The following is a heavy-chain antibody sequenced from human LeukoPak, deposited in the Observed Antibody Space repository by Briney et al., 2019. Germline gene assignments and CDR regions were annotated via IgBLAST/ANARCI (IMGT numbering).Heavy chain of an antibody. CDR2: IWYDGSDK. CDR1: GFTFSSYG. Sequence: TGGSLRLSCAASGFTFSSYGIHWVRQAPGKGLEWVAVIWYDGSDKYYADSVKGRFTISRDNSKNTLYLQMNSLRAEDTAVYYCARDLRAVGAHNWFDPWGQGTLVTVSS. V-gene: IGHV3-33*01. CDR3: ARDLRAVGAHNWFDP. D-gene: IGHD1-26*01. J-gene: IGHJ5*02.